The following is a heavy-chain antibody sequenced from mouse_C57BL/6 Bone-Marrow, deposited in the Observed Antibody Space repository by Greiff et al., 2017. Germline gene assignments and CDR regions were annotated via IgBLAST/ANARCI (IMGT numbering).Heavy chain of an antibody. V-gene: IGHV1-15*01. CDR1: GYTFTDYE. D-gene: IGHD2-4*01. J-gene: IGHJ4*01. CDR3: TRRSIYDYSYYYAMDY. Sequence: QVQLQQSGAELVRPGASVTLSCKASGYTFTDYEMHWVKQTPVHGLEWIGAIDPETGGTAYNQKFKGKAILTADKSSSTAYMELRSLTSEDSAVYYCTRRSIYDYSYYYAMDYWGQGTSVTVSS. CDR2: IDPETGGT.